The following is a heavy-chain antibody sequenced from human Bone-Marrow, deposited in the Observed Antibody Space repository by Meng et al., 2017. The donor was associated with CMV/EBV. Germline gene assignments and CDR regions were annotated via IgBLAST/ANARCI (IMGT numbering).Heavy chain of an antibody. J-gene: IGHJ3*02. V-gene: IGHV3-48*04. Sequence: GESLKISCAASGFTFSSYSMNWVRQAPGKGLEWVSYISSSSSTIYYADSVKGRFTISRDNAKNSLYLQMNSLRAEDTAVYYCARGEGVVGATPFDIWGQGTMVTVSS. CDR3: ARGEGVVGATPFDI. D-gene: IGHD1-26*01. CDR2: ISSSSSTI. CDR1: GFTFSSYS.